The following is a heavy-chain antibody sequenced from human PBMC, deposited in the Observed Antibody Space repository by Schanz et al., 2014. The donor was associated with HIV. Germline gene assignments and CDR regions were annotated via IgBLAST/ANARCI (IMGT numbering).Heavy chain of an antibody. CDR1: GYTFTSQY. V-gene: IGHV1-46*01. CDR2: INPYDGST. CDR3: ARGDILTGLYPYYFDY. J-gene: IGHJ4*02. Sequence: QVQLVQSGAEVKKPGASVKVSCKASGYTFTSQYMHWVRQAPGQGLEWMGLINPYDGSTSNAQKFQGRVTMTRDTSTSTVYMQLSSLTSDDTAVYYCARGDILTGLYPYYFDYWGQGTLVTVSS. D-gene: IGHD3-9*01.